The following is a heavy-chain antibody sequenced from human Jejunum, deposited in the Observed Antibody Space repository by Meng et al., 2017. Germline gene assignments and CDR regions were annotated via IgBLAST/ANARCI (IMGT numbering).Heavy chain of an antibody. V-gene: IGHV3-48*03. J-gene: IGHJ5*02. Sequence: GGSLRLSCAASGFTFSSYEMNWVRQAPGKGLEWISYISSSGTTIYYADSVKGRFTISRDNGKNSLYLQMNSLRAEDTAVYYCARDSPLDTAMVYPWGQGTLVTVSS. CDR2: ISSSGTTI. CDR1: GFTFSSYE. CDR3: ARDSPLDTAMVYP. D-gene: IGHD5-18*01.